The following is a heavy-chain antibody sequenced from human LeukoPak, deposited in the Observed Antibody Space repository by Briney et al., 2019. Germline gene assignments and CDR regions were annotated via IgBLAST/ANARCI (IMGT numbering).Heavy chain of an antibody. D-gene: IGHD5-12*01. J-gene: IGHJ1*01. CDR3: ARESGYSGYDGPVVEYFQH. CDR1: GYTFTGYY. V-gene: IGHV1-2*02. CDR2: INPNSGGT. Sequence: ASVKVSCKASGYTFTGYYMHWVRQAPGQGLEWMGWINPNSGGTNYAQKFQGRVTMTRDTSISTAYMELSSLRSEDTAVYYCARESGYSGYDGPVVEYFQHWGQGTLVTVSS.